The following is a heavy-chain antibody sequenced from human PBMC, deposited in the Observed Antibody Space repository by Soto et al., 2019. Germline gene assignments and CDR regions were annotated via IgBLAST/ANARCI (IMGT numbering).Heavy chain of an antibody. CDR3: ARDLGIAAPLNWFDP. Sequence: GASVKVSCKASGGTFSGYYMHWVRQAPGQGLEWMGWINPNSGGTNYAQKFQGRVTMTRDTSISTAYMELSRLRSGDTAVYYCARDLGIAAPLNWFDPWGQGTLVTVAS. D-gene: IGHD6-6*01. CDR2: INPNSGGT. V-gene: IGHV1-2*02. CDR1: GGTFSGYY. J-gene: IGHJ5*02.